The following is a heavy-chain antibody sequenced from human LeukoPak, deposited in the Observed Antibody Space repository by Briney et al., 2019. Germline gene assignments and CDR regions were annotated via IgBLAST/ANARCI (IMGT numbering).Heavy chain of an antibody. D-gene: IGHD1-26*01. CDR1: GGSISSYY. CDR2: IYYSGST. V-gene: IGHV4-59*08. Sequence: SETLSLTCTVSGGSISSYYWSWIRQPPGKGLEWIGYIYYSGSTNYNPSLKSRVTISLDTSKNQFSLKLRSVTAADTAVYFCARLVGAKEVLFDYWGQGALVTVSS. J-gene: IGHJ4*02. CDR3: ARLVGAKEVLFDY.